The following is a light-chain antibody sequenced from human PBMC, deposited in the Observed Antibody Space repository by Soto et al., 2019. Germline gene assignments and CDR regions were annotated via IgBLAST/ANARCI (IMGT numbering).Light chain of an antibody. V-gene: IGKV1-5*03. CDR3: QQYDRASWT. CDR1: QSISSW. CDR2: RAS. J-gene: IGKJ1*01. Sequence: DIPMTQSPSTLSASVGDRVIITCRASQSISSWLAWYQQKPGKAPNLLIYRASTLKSGIPSRFSGSGSGTEFTLTISSLQPDEFATYYCQQYDRASWTFGPGTKVEIK.